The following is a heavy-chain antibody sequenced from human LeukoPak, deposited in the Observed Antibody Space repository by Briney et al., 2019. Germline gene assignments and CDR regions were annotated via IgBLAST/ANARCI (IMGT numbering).Heavy chain of an antibody. CDR3: ARDNSVGDNAWWFDP. D-gene: IGHD1-26*01. Sequence: SETLSLTCAVYGESFSGYYWSWIRQSPGKGLEWIGEINHSGRTNYKPSLKSRVTISVDTSKNQFSLKLSSVTAEDTAIYYCARDNSVGDNAWWFDPWGQGTLVTVSS. V-gene: IGHV4-34*01. CDR2: INHSGRT. J-gene: IGHJ5*02. CDR1: GESFSGYY.